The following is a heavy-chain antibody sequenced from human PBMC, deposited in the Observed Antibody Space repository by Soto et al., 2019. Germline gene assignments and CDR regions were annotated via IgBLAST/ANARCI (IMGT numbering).Heavy chain of an antibody. CDR1: GFTFSSYA. CDR2: ISYDGSNK. V-gene: IGHV3-30-3*01. CDR3: ARAEEDIVVVPAADYYYYYGMDV. J-gene: IGHJ6*02. D-gene: IGHD2-2*01. Sequence: VQLVESGGGVVQPGRSLRLSCAASGFTFSSYAMHWVRQAPGKGLEWVAVISYDGSNKYYADSVKGRFTISRDNSKNTLYLQMNSLRAEDTAVYYCARAEEDIVVVPAADYYYYYGMDVWGQGTTVTVSS.